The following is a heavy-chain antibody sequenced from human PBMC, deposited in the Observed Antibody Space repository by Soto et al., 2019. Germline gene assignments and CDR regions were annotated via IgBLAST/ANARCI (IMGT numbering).Heavy chain of an antibody. CDR3: ARLGLSSSSPGY. CDR2: ISYDGSNK. J-gene: IGHJ4*02. V-gene: IGHV3-30-3*01. CDR1: AFTFSSYA. D-gene: IGHD6-6*01. Sequence: LRLSCAASAFTFSSYAMHWVGQAPGKGLEWVAVISYDGSNKYYADSVKGRFTISRDNSKNTLYLKMNSLRAEDTAVYYCARLGLSSSSPGYWGQGTLVTVSS.